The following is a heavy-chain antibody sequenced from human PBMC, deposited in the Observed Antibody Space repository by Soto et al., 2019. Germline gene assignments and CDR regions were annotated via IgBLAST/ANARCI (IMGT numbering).Heavy chain of an antibody. V-gene: IGHV4-39*01. J-gene: IGHJ6*02. CDR3: ARHKYYYDSSYGMDV. CDR2: IYYSGST. CDR1: GGSISSSSYY. Sequence: PSETLSLTCTVSGGSISSSSYYWGWIRQPPGKGLEWIGSIYYSGSTYYNPSLKSRVTISVDTSKNQFSLKLSSVTAADTAVYYCARHKYYYDSSYGMDVWGQGTTVTVSS. D-gene: IGHD3-22*01.